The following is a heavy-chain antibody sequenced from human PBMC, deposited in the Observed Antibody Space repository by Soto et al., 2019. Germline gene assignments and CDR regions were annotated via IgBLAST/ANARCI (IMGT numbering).Heavy chain of an antibody. V-gene: IGHV4-59*13. Sequence: SETLSLTCTVSGASIDSYYWSWIRQPPGKGLEWIGYIYYSGCTDYNPSLKSRVTISIDASRTQFSLKLSSVTAADTAVYYCARQLVSGYNALWGQGTLVTVSS. D-gene: IGHD1-20*01. CDR1: GASIDSYY. CDR2: IYYSGCT. J-gene: IGHJ4*02. CDR3: ARQLVSGYNAL.